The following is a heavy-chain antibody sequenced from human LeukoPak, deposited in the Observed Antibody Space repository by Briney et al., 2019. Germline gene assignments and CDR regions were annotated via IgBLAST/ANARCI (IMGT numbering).Heavy chain of an antibody. CDR2: IWYDGSNE. CDR3: ARPLVGDALDY. V-gene: IGHV3-33*01. D-gene: IGHD1-26*01. Sequence: LGGSLKLSCAASGFTFSRYGMHWVRQAPGKGLEWVAVIWYDGSNEYYADSVKGRFTIFRDNSKNTLHLQMNSLRAEDTAVYYCARPLVGDALDYWGQGTLVTVSS. J-gene: IGHJ4*02. CDR1: GFTFSRYG.